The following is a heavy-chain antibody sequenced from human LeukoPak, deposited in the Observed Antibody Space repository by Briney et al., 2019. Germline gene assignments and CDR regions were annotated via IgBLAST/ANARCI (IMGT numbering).Heavy chain of an antibody. CDR2: MNPNSGNT. D-gene: IGHD3-10*01. Sequence: ASVKVSCKASGYTFTSYDINWVRQATGQGLEWMGWMNPNSGNTGYAQKFQGRVTMTRNTSISTAYMELSSLRSEDTAVYYCARFYYYGSGSYSRPPEEYGMDVWGQGTTVTVSS. CDR3: ARFYYYGSGSYSRPPEEYGMDV. CDR1: GYTFTSYD. J-gene: IGHJ6*02. V-gene: IGHV1-8*01.